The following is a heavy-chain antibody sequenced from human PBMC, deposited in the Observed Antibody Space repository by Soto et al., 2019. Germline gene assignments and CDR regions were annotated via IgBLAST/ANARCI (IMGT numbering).Heavy chain of an antibody. Sequence: SVKVSCKAPGVTFSSYAIGWVRQAPGQGLEWMGGIIPIFGTANYAQKFQGRVTITADESTSTAYMELSSLRSEDTAVYYCARDQRITMIVMPNSAVGEYNWFDPWGQGTLVTVSS. J-gene: IGHJ5*02. CDR1: GVTFSSYA. D-gene: IGHD3-22*01. CDR2: IIPIFGTA. CDR3: ARDQRITMIVMPNSAVGEYNWFDP. V-gene: IGHV1-69*13.